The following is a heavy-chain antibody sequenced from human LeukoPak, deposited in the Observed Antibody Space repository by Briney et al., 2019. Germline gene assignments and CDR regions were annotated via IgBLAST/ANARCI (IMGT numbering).Heavy chain of an antibody. J-gene: IGHJ4*02. CDR3: ARGRWVATMIVVVSHYFDY. D-gene: IGHD3-22*01. CDR2: IHHSGST. V-gene: IGHV4-34*01. CDR1: GGSFSGYY. Sequence: RPSETLSLTCAVYGGSFSGYYWSWIRQPPGKGLEWIGEIHHSGSTNYNPSLKSRVTISVDTSKNQFSLKLSSVTAADTAVYYCARGRWVATMIVVVSHYFDYWGQGTLVTVSS.